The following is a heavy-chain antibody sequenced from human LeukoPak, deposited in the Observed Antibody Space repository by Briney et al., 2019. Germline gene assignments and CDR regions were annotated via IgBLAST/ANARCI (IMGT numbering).Heavy chain of an antibody. D-gene: IGHD4-11*01. CDR1: GFTFSSYA. J-gene: IGHJ6*02. Sequence: PGGSLRLSCAASGFTFSSYAMSWVRQAPGKGLEWVSAISGSGGSTYYADSVKGRFTISRDNSKNTLYLQMNSLRAEDTAVYYCAKVNQMITVTSYYYYGMDVWGQGTTVTVSS. CDR2: ISGSGGST. V-gene: IGHV3-23*01. CDR3: AKVNQMITVTSYYYYGMDV.